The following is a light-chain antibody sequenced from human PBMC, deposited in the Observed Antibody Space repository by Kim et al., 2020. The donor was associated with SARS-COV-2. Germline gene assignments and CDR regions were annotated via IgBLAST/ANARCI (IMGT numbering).Light chain of an antibody. V-gene: IGKV3-15*01. Sequence: SGSPGERATLSCRASRSMTSNLAWYQQKPGQAPRLLIYGASIRATGIPARFSGSGSGTEFTLTISNLQSEDVAVYYCQQYDDWWTFGQGTKVDIK. J-gene: IGKJ1*01. CDR3: QQYDDWWT. CDR2: GAS. CDR1: RSMTSN.